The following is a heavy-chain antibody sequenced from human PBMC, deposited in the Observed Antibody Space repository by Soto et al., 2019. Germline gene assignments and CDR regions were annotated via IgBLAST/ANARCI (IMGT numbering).Heavy chain of an antibody. V-gene: IGHV1-18*01. J-gene: IGHJ4*02. D-gene: IGHD6-6*01. Sequence: QVQLVQSGSEVKKPGASVKVSCKASGYTFATYGITWVRQAPGQGLEWVAWISVHTGDTKYAQKLKGRVTLTTDTFTTTADMEMSGLTSDDTAIYYCARARAEYSSSFSYYFDSWGQGTLVTVSS. CDR2: ISVHTGDT. CDR1: GYTFATYG. CDR3: ARARAEYSSSFSYYFDS.